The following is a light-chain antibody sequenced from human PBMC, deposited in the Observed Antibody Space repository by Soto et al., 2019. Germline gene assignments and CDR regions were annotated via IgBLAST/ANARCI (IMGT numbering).Light chain of an antibody. J-gene: IGLJ1*01. V-gene: IGLV2-14*01. CDR3: SSYTSSSTYV. CDR2: DVT. CDR1: SSDVGGYNY. Sequence: QSVLTQPASVSGSPGQSITISCTGTSSDVGGYNYVSWYQQHPGKAPKLIIYDVTNRPSGVSNRFSGSKSGNTASLTISGLQAEXEADYYCSSYTSSSTYVFGTGTKVTVL.